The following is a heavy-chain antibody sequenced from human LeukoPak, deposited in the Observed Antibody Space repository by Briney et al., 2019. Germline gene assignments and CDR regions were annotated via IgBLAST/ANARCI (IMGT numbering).Heavy chain of an antibody. J-gene: IGHJ4*02. CDR3: ARDPFADY. CDR2: INPSGGST. CDR1: GYTFTSYY. Sequence: ASVKVSCKASGYTFTSYYMHWVRQAPGQGLEWMGIINPSGGSTSYAQKFQGRVTITADKSTSTAYMELSSLRSEDTAVYYCARDPFADYWGQGTLVTVSS. V-gene: IGHV1-46*01.